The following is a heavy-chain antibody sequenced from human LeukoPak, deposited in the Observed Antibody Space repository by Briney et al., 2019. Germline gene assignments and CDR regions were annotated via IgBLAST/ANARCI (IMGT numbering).Heavy chain of an antibody. D-gene: IGHD3-22*01. CDR2: INPNSGGR. Sequence: ASVKVSCKASGYTFTGYYMHWVRQAPGQGLEWMGWINPNSGGRNYAQKFQGRVTMTRDTSISTAYMELSRLRSDDTAVYYCARSPWSYDSSGYYYFYWGQGTLVTVPS. V-gene: IGHV1-2*02. J-gene: IGHJ4*02. CDR1: GYTFTGYY. CDR3: ARSPWSYDSSGYYYFY.